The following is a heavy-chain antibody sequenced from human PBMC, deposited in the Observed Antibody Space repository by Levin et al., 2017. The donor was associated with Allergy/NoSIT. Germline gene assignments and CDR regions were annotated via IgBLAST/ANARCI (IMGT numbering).Heavy chain of an antibody. J-gene: IGHJ6*02. Sequence: SQTLSLTCSVSGDSVNGGTFYWSWIRHFPGKGLEWIGFIHRSGSAYYNPSLKSRLTMSIDTSKRQFSLRLTSVTVADTAVYYCARDECAWFGECYGMDVWGQGTTVVVSS. D-gene: IGHD3-10*01. CDR2: IHRSGSA. CDR1: GDSVNGGTFY. V-gene: IGHV4-31*03. CDR3: ARDECAWFGECYGMDV.